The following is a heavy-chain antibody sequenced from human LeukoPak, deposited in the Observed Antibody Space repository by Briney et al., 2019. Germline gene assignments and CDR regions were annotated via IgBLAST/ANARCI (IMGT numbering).Heavy chain of an antibody. D-gene: IGHD1-26*01. CDR1: GGSISSVGYD. CDR2: IYYSGST. Sequence: SQTLSLTCSVSGGSISSVGYDWSWSRQHRGKGLEWIGYIYYSGSTYYNPSLKSRVTISVDTSKNQFSLKLSSVTAADTAVYYCARGGYSGSYTAFDIWGQGTMVTVSS. V-gene: IGHV4-31*03. J-gene: IGHJ3*02. CDR3: ARGGYSGSYTAFDI.